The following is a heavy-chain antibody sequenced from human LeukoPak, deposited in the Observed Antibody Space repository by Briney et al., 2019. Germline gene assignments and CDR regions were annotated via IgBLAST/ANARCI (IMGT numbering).Heavy chain of an antibody. Sequence: GGSLRLACTASGFTFGDYSLSWVRQAPEKGLEWVCFIRMKGYGGTTEYAPSVKGRFIISRDDSKSTAYLQMNSLKTEDTAVYYCTRDHDFWSGPFDVWGKGTTVTVSS. CDR2: IRMKGYGGTT. D-gene: IGHD3-3*01. J-gene: IGHJ6*04. CDR3: TRDHDFWSGPFDV. CDR1: GFTFGDYS. V-gene: IGHV3-49*04.